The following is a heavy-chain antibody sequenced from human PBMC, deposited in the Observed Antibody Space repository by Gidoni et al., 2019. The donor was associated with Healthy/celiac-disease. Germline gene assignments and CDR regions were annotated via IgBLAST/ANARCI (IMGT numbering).Heavy chain of an antibody. V-gene: IGHV3-21*01. CDR3: ASRYDYSDAFDL. Sequence: EVQLVESGGGLVKHGGSLVLYCAASGFTFRSYTMNWVRQDPGKGLEWVSSISSSSTYIYYVDSVKGRFTISRDNAKNSLYLQMNSLRAEDTAVYYCASRYDYSDAFDLWGQGTMVTVSS. CDR1: GFTFRSYT. D-gene: IGHD5-12*01. J-gene: IGHJ3*01. CDR2: ISSSSTYI.